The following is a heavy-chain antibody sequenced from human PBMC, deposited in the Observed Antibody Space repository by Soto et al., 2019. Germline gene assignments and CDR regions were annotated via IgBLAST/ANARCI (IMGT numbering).Heavy chain of an antibody. J-gene: IGHJ4*02. D-gene: IGHD2-15*01. CDR3: AKLVANNIDC. CDR2: IDPSDSYT. V-gene: IGHV5-10-1*01. CDR1: GYSFTSYW. Sequence: PGESLKISCKGSGYSFTSYWISWVRQRPGKGLEWMGKIDPSDSYTIYSPSSQGHVTLSADKSISTAYLQWSSLKASDTAMYYCAKLVANNIDCWGQGSLVTVSS.